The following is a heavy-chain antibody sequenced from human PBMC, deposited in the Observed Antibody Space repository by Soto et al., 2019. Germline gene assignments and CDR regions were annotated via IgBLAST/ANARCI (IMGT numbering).Heavy chain of an antibody. V-gene: IGHV3-64D*06. D-gene: IGHD3-9*01. CDR2: ITSHGHIT. CDR3: VKSFDYDILTGYTSYFDY. Sequence: GGSLRLSCSASGFTFSNYDMVWVRQAPGKGLEYISAITSHGHITYYADSVKGRFTISRDNSKNTLSLQMNSLRAEDTAVYYCVKSFDYDILTGYTSYFDYWGQG. CDR1: GFTFSNYD. J-gene: IGHJ4*02.